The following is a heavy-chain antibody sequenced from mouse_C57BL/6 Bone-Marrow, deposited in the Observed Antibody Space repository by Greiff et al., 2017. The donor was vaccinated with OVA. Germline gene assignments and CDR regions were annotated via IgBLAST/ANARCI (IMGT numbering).Heavy chain of an antibody. D-gene: IGHD2-4*01. J-gene: IGHJ4*01. Sequence: QVQLQQSGPGLVQPSQSLSITCTVSGFSLTSYGVHWVRQSPGKGLEWLGVIWSGGSTDYNAAFISRLSISKDNSKSQVFFKMNSLQADDTAIYYCARAAMRDYDEKGYAMDYWGQGTSVTVSS. V-gene: IGHV2-2*01. CDR2: IWSGGST. CDR3: ARAAMRDYDEKGYAMDY. CDR1: GFSLTSYG.